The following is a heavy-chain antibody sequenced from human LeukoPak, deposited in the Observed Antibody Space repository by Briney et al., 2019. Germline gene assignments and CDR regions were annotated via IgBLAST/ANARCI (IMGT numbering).Heavy chain of an antibody. D-gene: IGHD1-26*01. CDR3: AREVGATRVYYYYYMDV. Sequence: GGSLRLSCAASGFIFSSYGMHWVRQAPDKGLEWVAFIRYDGSRKYYADSVKGRFTISRDNSKNTLYLQMNGLRAEDTAMYYCAREVGATRVYYYYYMDVWGKGTTVTVSS. J-gene: IGHJ6*03. V-gene: IGHV3-30*02. CDR2: IRYDGSRK. CDR1: GFIFSSYG.